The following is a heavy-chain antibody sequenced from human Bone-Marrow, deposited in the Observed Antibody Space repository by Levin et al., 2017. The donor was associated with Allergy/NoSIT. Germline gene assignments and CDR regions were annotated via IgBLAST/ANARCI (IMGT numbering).Heavy chain of an antibody. CDR3: ARCSSGYYPDDTLDV. CDR1: GFTFSSYC. D-gene: IGHD3-22*01. V-gene: IGHV3-7*01. CDR2: IRQEGSEE. J-gene: IGHJ3*01. Sequence: GGSLRLSCAASGFTFSSYCMSWVRQAPGEGLEWVAKIRQEGSEEYYVDSVKGRFTISRDNAKNSLYLQMNSLRAEDTAMYFCARCSSGYYPDDTLDVWGQGTMVTVSS.